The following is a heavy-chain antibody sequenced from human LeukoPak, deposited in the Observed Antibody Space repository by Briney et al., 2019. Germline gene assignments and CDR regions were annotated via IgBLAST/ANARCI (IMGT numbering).Heavy chain of an antibody. CDR3: ATDLMGGGYSGYDLIDY. CDR1: GYTLTELS. Sequence: ASVKVSCKVSGYTLTELSMHWVRQAPGKGLEWMGGFDPEDGETIYAQKFQGRVTMTEDTSTDTACMELSSLRSEDTAVYYCATDLMGGGYSGYDLIDYWGQGTLVTVSS. D-gene: IGHD5-12*01. CDR2: FDPEDGET. V-gene: IGHV1-24*01. J-gene: IGHJ4*02.